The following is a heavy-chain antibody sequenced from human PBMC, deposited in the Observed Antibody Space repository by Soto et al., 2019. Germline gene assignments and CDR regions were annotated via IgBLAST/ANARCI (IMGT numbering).Heavy chain of an antibody. D-gene: IGHD3-9*01. J-gene: IGHJ4*02. CDR2: ISACNGNT. Sequence: QVQLVQSGAEVKKPGASVKVSCKASGYTFTSYAISWVRQAPGQGIEWMGWISACNGNTNYAQKLQGRVTMTTETSTRTAYMELRSLRSDDTAEYYCASDIYPPDYWGQGTLVTVSS. CDR1: GYTFTSYA. CDR3: ASDIYPPDY. V-gene: IGHV1-18*01.